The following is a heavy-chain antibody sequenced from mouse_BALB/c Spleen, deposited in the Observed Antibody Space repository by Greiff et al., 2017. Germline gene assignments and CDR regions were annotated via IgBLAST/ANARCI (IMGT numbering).Heavy chain of an antibody. V-gene: IGHV14-3*02. CDR2: IDPANGNT. J-gene: IGHJ4*01. CDR1: GFNIKDTY. Sequence: EVQLQQSGAELVKPGASVKLSCTASGFNIKDTYMHWVKQRPEQGLEWIGRIDPANGNTKYDPKFQGKATITADTSSNTAYLQLSSLTSEDTAVYDCARSRRKGATDYWGQGTSVTVSS. CDR3: ARSRRKGATDY.